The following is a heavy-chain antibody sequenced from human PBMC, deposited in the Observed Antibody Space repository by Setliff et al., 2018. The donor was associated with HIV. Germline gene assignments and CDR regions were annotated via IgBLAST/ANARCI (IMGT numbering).Heavy chain of an antibody. CDR1: GYTFTSYA. V-gene: IGHV1-3*01. D-gene: IGHD4-17*01. J-gene: IGHJ4*02. Sequence: ASVKVSCKASGYTFTSYAIHWVRQAPGQSLEWMGWINAGYGNTKYSQKVQGRVTITRDASASTAYMELSSLRSEDTAVYYCARSPGDYLFDYWGQGTLVTVSS. CDR3: ARSPGDYLFDY. CDR2: INAGYGNT.